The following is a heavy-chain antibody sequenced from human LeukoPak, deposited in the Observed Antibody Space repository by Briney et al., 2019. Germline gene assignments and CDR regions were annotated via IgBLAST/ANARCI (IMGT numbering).Heavy chain of an antibody. CDR2: INHSGST. J-gene: IGHJ4*02. Sequence: PSETLSLTCAVYGGSFSGYYWSWIRQPPGKGLEWIGEINHSGSTNYNPSLKSRVTISVDTSKNQFSLKLSSVTAADTAVYYCARGHSSGWYSEDYWGQGTLVTVSS. CDR3: ARGHSSGWYSEDY. CDR1: GGSFSGYY. D-gene: IGHD6-19*01. V-gene: IGHV4-34*01.